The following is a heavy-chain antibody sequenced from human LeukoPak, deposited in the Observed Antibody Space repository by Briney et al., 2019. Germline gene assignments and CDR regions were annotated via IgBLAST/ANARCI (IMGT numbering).Heavy chain of an antibody. CDR3: ARSSYSSSSSV. CDR1: GFTFSGFW. Sequence: GGSLRLSCAVSGFTFSGFWMSWSRQAPGKGLEGVASINSDGSEGYYADVVKGRFTISRDNAKNSLYLQIHSLRPEDTAVYYCARSSYSSSSSVWGQGTMVTVSS. D-gene: IGHD6-6*01. V-gene: IGHV3-7*03. CDR2: INSDGSEG. J-gene: IGHJ3*01.